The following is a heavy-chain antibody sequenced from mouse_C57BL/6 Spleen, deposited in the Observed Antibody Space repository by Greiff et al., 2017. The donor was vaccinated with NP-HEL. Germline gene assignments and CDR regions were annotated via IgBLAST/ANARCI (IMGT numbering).Heavy chain of an antibody. V-gene: IGHV1-61*01. CDR1: GYTFTSYW. CDR3: ARGLTGTSGYFDV. CDR2: IYPSDSET. D-gene: IGHD4-1*01. J-gene: IGHJ1*03. Sequence: VQLQQPGAELVRPGSSVKLSCKASGYTFTSYWMDWVKQRPGQGLEWIGNIYPSDSETHYNQKFKDKATLTVDKSSSTAYMQLSSLTSEDSAVYYCARGLTGTSGYFDVWGTGTTVTVSS.